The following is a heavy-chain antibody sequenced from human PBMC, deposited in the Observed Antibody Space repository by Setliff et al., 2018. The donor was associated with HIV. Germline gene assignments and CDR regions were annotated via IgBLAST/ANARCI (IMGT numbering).Heavy chain of an antibody. CDR2: IKQDGSEK. CDR3: ARCPLYSNYVRPLSHHYYYYYYMDV. D-gene: IGHD4-4*01. V-gene: IGHV3-7*03. Sequence: GSLRLSCAASGLIFSSYWMSWVRQAPGKGLEWVANIKQDGSEKYYMDSVKGRFTISRDNAKNSLYLQMNSLRAEDTAVYYCARCPLYSNYVRPLSHHYYYYYYMDVWGKGTTVTVSS. CDR1: GLIFSSYW. J-gene: IGHJ6*03.